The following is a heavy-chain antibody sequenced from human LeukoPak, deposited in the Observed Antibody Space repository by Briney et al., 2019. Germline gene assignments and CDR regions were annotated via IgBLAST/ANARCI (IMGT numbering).Heavy chain of an antibody. Sequence: SETLSLTCAVSGYSISSGYYLGRIRPPPGKGLEWIGSIYHSGSTYYNPSLKSRVTISVDTSKNQFSLKLSSVTAADTAVYYCARLSYDYVWGKAFDIWGQGTMVTVSS. V-gene: IGHV4-38-2*01. J-gene: IGHJ3*02. CDR3: ARLSYDYVWGKAFDI. CDR1: GYSISSGYY. CDR2: IYHSGST. D-gene: IGHD3-16*01.